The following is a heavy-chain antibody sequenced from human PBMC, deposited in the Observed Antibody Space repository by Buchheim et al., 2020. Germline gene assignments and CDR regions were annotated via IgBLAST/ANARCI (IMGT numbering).Heavy chain of an antibody. J-gene: IGHJ4*02. V-gene: IGHV3-30*18. CDR1: GFIFSNFG. Sequence: QVQLVESGGGVVQPGRSLRLSCAASGFIFSNFGMHWVRRAPGKGLEWVAVISYDGSVDYHEASVKGRFTISRDNPKNTIWLEMNSLRPEDTAVYYCTKEPLVNTGYYYPHWGQGTL. D-gene: IGHD2/OR15-2a*01. CDR3: TKEPLVNTGYYYPH. CDR2: ISYDGSVD.